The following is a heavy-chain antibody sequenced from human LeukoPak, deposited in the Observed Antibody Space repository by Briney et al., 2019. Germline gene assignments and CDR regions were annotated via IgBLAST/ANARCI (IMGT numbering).Heavy chain of an antibody. J-gene: IGHJ5*02. Sequence: SETLSLTCSVSGGSISNKNSYWGWIRRAPGKGLEWIGSIYYSGSTYYNPSLKSRVTISVDTSKNQFSLKLRSVTAADTAVYYCARPRSGSSYSSGWYWFDPWGQGTLVTVSS. V-gene: IGHV4-39*01. CDR2: IYYSGST. CDR3: ARPRSGSSYSSGWYWFDP. D-gene: IGHD6-19*01. CDR1: GGSISNKNSY.